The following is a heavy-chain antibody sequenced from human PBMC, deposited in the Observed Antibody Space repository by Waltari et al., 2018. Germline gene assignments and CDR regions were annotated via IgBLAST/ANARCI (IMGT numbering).Heavy chain of an antibody. CDR1: GGSISSGSYY. V-gene: IGHV4-61*09. Sequence: QVQLQESGPGLGKPSQTLSLTCTVSGGSISSGSYYWSWIRQPAGKGLEWIGYSYTSGSTNYNPSLQSRVTISVDTSKNQFSLKLSSVTAADTAVYYCARVRGEALGYWGQGTLVTVSS. D-gene: IGHD7-27*01. CDR3: ARVRGEALGY. J-gene: IGHJ4*02. CDR2: SYTSGST.